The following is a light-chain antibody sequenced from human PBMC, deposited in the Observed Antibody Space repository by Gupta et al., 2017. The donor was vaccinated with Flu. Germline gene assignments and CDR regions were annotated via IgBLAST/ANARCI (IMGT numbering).Light chain of an antibody. CDR2: NFD. J-gene: IGLJ3*02. CDR1: NSNIGRNT. CDR3: AVWDDSLNGWV. V-gene: IGLV1-44*01. Sequence: QSVLTQPPSASGTPGQRVTISCSGSNSNIGRNTVNWYLHLPGTAPKLLIYNFDQRPSGVSDRLSGSKSGTSASLAISGLQSEDEGDYYCAVWDDSLNGWVFGGGTKLTV.